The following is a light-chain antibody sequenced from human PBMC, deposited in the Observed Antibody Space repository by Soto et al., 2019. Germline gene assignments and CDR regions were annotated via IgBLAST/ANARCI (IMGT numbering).Light chain of an antibody. V-gene: IGLV1-51*01. CDR3: VTWDTSLSVVF. Sequence: QSVLTQPPSVSAAPGQKVTISCSGSSSNIGDNYVFWYQQLPGTAPKLLIYDSDKRPSGIPDRFSGSTSGTSATLGITRLHTGDEDTYYCVTWDTSLSVVFFGGGTKLTVL. CDR1: SSNIGDNY. J-gene: IGLJ2*01. CDR2: DSD.